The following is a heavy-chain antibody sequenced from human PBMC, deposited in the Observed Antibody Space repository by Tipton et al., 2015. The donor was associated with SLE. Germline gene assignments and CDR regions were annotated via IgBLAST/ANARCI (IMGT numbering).Heavy chain of an antibody. CDR1: GGSISSGSYY. V-gene: IGHV4-61*09. D-gene: IGHD1-26*01. CDR3: ARDEVGAGAFDI. J-gene: IGHJ3*02. Sequence: TLSLTCTVSGGSISSGSYYWSWIRQPAGKGLEWIGYIYTSGSTNYNPSLKSRVTISVDTSKNQFSLKLSSVTAADTAVYYCARDEVGAGAFDIWGQGTMVTVSS. CDR2: IYTSGST.